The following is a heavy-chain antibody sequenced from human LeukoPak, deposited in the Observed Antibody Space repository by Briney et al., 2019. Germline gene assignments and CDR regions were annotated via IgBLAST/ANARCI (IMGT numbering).Heavy chain of an antibody. J-gene: IGHJ4*02. Sequence: GGSLRLSCAASGFSLSSYAMSWVRQAPGKGLEWISTISDSGAYTYYADFVKGRFTVSRDNSKNMVFLEVNSLRAEDTATYFCAKGRILWFGEQSDFDYWGQGTLVTVSS. CDR1: GFSLSSYA. CDR2: ISDSGAYT. D-gene: IGHD3-10*01. V-gene: IGHV3-23*01. CDR3: AKGRILWFGEQSDFDY.